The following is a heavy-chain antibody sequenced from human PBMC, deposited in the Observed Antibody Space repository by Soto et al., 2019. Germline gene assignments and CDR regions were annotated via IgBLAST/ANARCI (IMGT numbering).Heavy chain of an antibody. CDR1: GGSISSDY. CDR2: XYXXEXT. V-gene: IGHV4-4*07. CDR3: ARGVGRSSWTSFDS. D-gene: IGHD6-13*01. Sequence: SETLSLTCTVSGGSISSDYWSWIRQPAGKGLEXIGXXYXXEXTXXXPXXXRRVSMSLDTSKNQLSLNLSSVTAADTAVYYCARGVGRSSWTSFDSWGQGTLVTVSS. J-gene: IGHJ4*02.